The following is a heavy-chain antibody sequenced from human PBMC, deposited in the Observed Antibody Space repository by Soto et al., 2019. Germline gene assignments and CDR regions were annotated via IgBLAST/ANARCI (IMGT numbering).Heavy chain of an antibody. CDR1: GYSLACYW. J-gene: IGHJ4*02. D-gene: IGHD3-22*01. CDR3: ARQIYDSDTGPNFQYYFDS. V-gene: IGHV5-10-1*01. CDR2: IDPSDSQT. Sequence: GESLKISCNGSGYSLACYWITWVRQKPWKGLEWMGRIDPSDSQTYYSPSFRGHVTISVTKSITTVFLQWSSLRASDTAMYYCARQIYDSDTGPNFQYYFDSWGQGTPVTVSS.